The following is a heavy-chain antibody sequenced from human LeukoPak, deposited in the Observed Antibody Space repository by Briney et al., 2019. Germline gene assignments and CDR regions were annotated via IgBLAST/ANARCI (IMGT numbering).Heavy chain of an antibody. D-gene: IGHD3-10*01. CDR2: ISASGGST. CDR3: AKERTWFGVLGFDQ. V-gene: IGHV3-23*01. J-gene: IGHJ4*02. CDR1: GFAFSSYA. Sequence: PGGSLRLSCAASGFAFSSYAMNWVRQAPGKGLEWVSVISASGGSTYYADSVKGRFTISRDNSKNTLYLQMNSLRAEDTAVYYCAKERTWFGVLGFDQWGQGTLITVSS.